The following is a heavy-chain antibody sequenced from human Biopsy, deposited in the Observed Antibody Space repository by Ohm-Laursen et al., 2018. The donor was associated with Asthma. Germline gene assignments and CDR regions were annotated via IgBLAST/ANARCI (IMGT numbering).Heavy chain of an antibody. Sequence: SQTLSLTWTVSGGSINNFYWSWIRQPPGKGLESIGHVYYSGSTNYNPSLKSRVTISIDASKNQFSLKLTSVTAADTAVHYCARGVDRVTGLLDHFDSWGQGTLVTVSS. CDR2: VYYSGST. CDR1: GGSINNFY. D-gene: IGHD2-21*02. V-gene: IGHV4-59*01. J-gene: IGHJ4*02. CDR3: ARGVDRVTGLLDHFDS.